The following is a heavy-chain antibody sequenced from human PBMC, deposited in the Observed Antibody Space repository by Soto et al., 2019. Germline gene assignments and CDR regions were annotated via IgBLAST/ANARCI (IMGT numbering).Heavy chain of an antibody. J-gene: IGHJ4*02. Sequence: VQLVESGGGVVQPGGYVRLSCEISGFTFSSYPMHWVRQAPGKGLEWVAVILRDGSTKDYVDSVKGGFDVSRDNSKKMLLLEMKTLRGEDTGVYFCVRPQSRPTLATYYFDFWGEGTVVIVSS. CDR3: VRPQSRPTLATYYFDF. CDR1: GFTFSSYP. CDR2: ILRDGSTK. D-gene: IGHD1-1*01. V-gene: IGHV3-30*09.